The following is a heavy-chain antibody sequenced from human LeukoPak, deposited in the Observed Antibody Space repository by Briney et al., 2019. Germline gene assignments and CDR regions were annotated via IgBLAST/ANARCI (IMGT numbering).Heavy chain of an antibody. J-gene: IGHJ4*02. Sequence: PGWSLRLSCAASGFTFDDYSMSWVRQAPGKGLEWVSSINRNGGSTGYADSVKGRFTISRESAKNSLYLQMTTLRAEDTALYYCARGWGDYWGQGTLVTVSS. CDR3: ARGWGDY. CDR2: INRNGGST. V-gene: IGHV3-20*04. D-gene: IGHD3-16*01. CDR1: GFTFDDYS.